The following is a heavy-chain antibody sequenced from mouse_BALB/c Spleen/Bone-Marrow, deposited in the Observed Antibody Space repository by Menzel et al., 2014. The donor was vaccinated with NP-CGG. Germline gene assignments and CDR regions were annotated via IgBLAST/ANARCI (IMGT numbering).Heavy chain of an antibody. J-gene: IGHJ2*01. Sequence: VHLVESGAELVRPGTSVKVSCKASGYAFTNYLIEWVKQRPGQGLEWIGVINPGSGGTNYNEKFKGKATLTADKSSSTAYMQLSSLTSDDSAVYFCARGDYRPYYFDYWGQGTTLTVSS. D-gene: IGHD2-14*01. V-gene: IGHV1-54*01. CDR2: INPGSGGT. CDR3: ARGDYRPYYFDY. CDR1: GYAFTNYL.